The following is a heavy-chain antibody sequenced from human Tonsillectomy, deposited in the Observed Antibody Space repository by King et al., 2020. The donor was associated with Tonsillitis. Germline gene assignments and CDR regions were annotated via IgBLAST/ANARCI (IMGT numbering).Heavy chain of an antibody. CDR2: IYYSGST. Sequence: VQLQESGPGLVKPSETLSLTCTVSGGSISSYYWSWIRQPPGKGLEWIGYIYYSGSTNYNPSLKSRVTISVDTSKNQFSLKLSSVTAADTAVYYCARGVDCGCDCYPHLDNCGPGTLGSPSS. CDR1: GGSISSYY. V-gene: IGHV4-59*01. D-gene: IGHD2-21*02. CDR3: ARGVDCGCDCYPHLDN. J-gene: IGHJ4*01.